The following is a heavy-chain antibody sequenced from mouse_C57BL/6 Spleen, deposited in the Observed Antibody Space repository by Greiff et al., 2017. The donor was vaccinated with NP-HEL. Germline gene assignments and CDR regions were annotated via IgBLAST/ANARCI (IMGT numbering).Heavy chain of an antibody. D-gene: IGHD1-1*01. Sequence: VQLQESGPGLVQPSQSLSITCTVSGFSLTSYGVHWVRQSPGKGLEWLGVIWRGGSTDYNAAFMSRLSIAKDNSKSQVFFKMNSLQADDTAIYYGAKNYYGSSYGAMDYWGQGTSVTVSS. CDR2: IWRGGST. CDR3: AKNYYGSSYGAMDY. J-gene: IGHJ4*01. CDR1: GFSLTSYG. V-gene: IGHV2-5*01.